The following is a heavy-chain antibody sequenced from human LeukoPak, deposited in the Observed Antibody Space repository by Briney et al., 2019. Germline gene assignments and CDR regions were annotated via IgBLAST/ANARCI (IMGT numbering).Heavy chain of an antibody. D-gene: IGHD4/OR15-4a*01. CDR2: TNWNGGST. J-gene: IGHJ4*02. Sequence: PGGSLRLACAASGFTFDDYGMSWVRQAPGKGLEWISGTNWNGGSTGYADSVKGRFTISRDYAKNSLYLQMNSLRAEDTALYYCARDLLGDYGDNSVNDYWGQGTLVTVSS. V-gene: IGHV3-20*04. CDR1: GFTFDDYG. CDR3: ARDLLGDYGDNSVNDY.